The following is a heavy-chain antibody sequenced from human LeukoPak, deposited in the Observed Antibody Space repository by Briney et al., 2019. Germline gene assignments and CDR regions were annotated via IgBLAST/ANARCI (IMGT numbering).Heavy chain of an antibody. CDR1: GGSISSGSYY. V-gene: IGHV4-61*02. Sequence: PSQTLSLTCTVSGGSISSGSYYWSWIRQPAGKGLEWIGRIYTSGSTNYNPSLKSRVTISVDTSKNQFSLKLSSVTAADTAMYYCARLRGSGSAYYFDYWGQGTLVTVSS. J-gene: IGHJ4*02. D-gene: IGHD3-10*01. CDR3: ARLRGSGSAYYFDY. CDR2: IYTSGST.